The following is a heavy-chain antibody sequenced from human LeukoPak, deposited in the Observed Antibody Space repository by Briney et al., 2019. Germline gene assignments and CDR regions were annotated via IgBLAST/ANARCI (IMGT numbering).Heavy chain of an antibody. CDR2: ISYDGSNK. CDR1: GFTFSSYG. D-gene: IGHD3-10*01. Sequence: GGSLRLSCAASGFTFSSYGMHWVRQAPGKGLEWVAVISYDGSNKYYADSVKGRFTISRDNSKNTLYLQMNSLRAEDTAVYYCAKGRGALLWFGELLRPLDYWGQGTLVTVSS. J-gene: IGHJ4*02. CDR3: AKGRGALLWFGELLRPLDY. V-gene: IGHV3-30*18.